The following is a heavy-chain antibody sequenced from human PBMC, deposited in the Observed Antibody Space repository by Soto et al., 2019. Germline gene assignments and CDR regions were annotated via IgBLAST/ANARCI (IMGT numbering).Heavy chain of an antibody. V-gene: IGHV1-58*01. Sequence: SVKVSCKASGFTFTSSAVQWVRQARGQRLEWIGWIVVGSGNTNYAQKFQERVTITADKSTGTAYMELNSLRSEDTAVYYCVRDSPIGSTFSGYDGIDYWGQ. CDR2: IVVGSGNT. J-gene: IGHJ4*01. D-gene: IGHD5-12*01. CDR3: VRDSPIGSTFSGYDGIDY. CDR1: GFTFTSSA.